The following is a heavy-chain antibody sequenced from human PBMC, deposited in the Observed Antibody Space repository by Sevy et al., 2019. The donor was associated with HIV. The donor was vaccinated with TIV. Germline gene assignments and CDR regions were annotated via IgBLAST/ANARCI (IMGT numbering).Heavy chain of an antibody. CDR2: ISYDGSNK. D-gene: IGHD6-13*01. CDR3: AKDLLIAAAGTFFPRKYYYYGMDV. CDR1: GFTFSSYG. Sequence: GGSLRLSCAASGFTFSSYGMHWVRQAPGKGLEWVAVISYDGSNKYYADSVKGRFTISRDNSKNTLYLQMNSLRAEDTAGYYRAKDLLIAAAGTFFPRKYYYYGMDVWGQGTTVTVSS. J-gene: IGHJ6*02. V-gene: IGHV3-30*18.